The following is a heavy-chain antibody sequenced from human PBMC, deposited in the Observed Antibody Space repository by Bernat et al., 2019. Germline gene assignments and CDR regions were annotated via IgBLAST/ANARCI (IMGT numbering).Heavy chain of an antibody. CDR2: IYGDGTT. CDR1: GLTVSSNY. D-gene: IGHD3-9*01. J-gene: IGHJ4*02. Sequence: EVQLVESGGGLVQPGGSLRLSCAASGLTVSSNYMSWVRQGPGKGLDFVSVIYGDGTTHYADSVKGRFTISRDNSKNMLYLQMNSLRAEDTAVYYCARGGGLDWGVTNFDYWGQGTLVTVSS. CDR3: ARGGGLDWGVTNFDY. V-gene: IGHV3-66*01.